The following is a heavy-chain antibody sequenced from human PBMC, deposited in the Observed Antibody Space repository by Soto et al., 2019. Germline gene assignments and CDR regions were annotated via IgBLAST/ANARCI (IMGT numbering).Heavy chain of an antibody. CDR1: GYTFTGYY. J-gene: IGHJ5*02. V-gene: IGHV1-2*04. CDR2: INPNNGDT. CDR3: ARDHYNFWSGYYRYWFDP. Sequence: QVQLVQSGSEMKKPGASVKVSCKASGYTFTGYYIHWVRQAPGQGLEWMGWINPNNGDTRYVVKFQGWVTMTSDTSINTTYVELRRLRSDDTAVYYCARDHYNFWSGYYRYWFDPWGQGTLVTVSS. D-gene: IGHD3-3*01.